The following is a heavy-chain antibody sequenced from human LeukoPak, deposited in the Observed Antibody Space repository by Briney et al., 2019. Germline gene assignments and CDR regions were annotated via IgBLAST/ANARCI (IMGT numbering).Heavy chain of an antibody. D-gene: IGHD6-13*01. CDR1: GYTFTSYY. Sequence: GASVKVSCKASGYTFTSYYMHWVRQAPGQGLEWMGIINPSNGSTSYAQKFQGRVTMTRDTSTSTVYMELRSLRSEDTAVYYCARDLGIAATGNPLGYWGQGTLVTVSS. V-gene: IGHV1-46*01. CDR2: INPSNGST. CDR3: ARDLGIAATGNPLGY. J-gene: IGHJ4*02.